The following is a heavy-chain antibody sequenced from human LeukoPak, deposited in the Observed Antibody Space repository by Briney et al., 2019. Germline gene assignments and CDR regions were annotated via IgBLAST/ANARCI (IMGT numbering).Heavy chain of an antibody. Sequence: GGSLRLSCAASGFTFSSYAMSWVRQAPGKGLEWVSAITGSGDYTNFADSVKGRLTISRDNSKNTLYLQMNSLRAEDTAVYYCAKRSRESSGYFDYWGQGSLVTVSS. D-gene: IGHD3-16*01. V-gene: IGHV3-23*01. J-gene: IGHJ4*02. CDR1: GFTFSSYA. CDR3: AKRSRESSGYFDY. CDR2: ITGSGDYT.